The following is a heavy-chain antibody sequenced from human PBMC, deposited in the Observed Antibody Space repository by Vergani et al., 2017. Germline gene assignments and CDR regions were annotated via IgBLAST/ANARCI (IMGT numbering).Heavy chain of an antibody. CDR3: ASDSLYDSSGYEPYYFDY. CDR1: GFTFSSYS. D-gene: IGHD3-22*01. J-gene: IGHJ4*02. CDR2: ISSSSSYK. Sequence: VQLVESGGGVVQPGRSLRLSCAASGFTFSSYSMNWVRQAPGKGVEWVSSISSSSSYKYYADSVKGRFTISRDNAKNSLYLQMNSLRAEDTAVYYCASDSLYDSSGYEPYYFDYWGQGTLVTVSS. V-gene: IGHV3-21*01.